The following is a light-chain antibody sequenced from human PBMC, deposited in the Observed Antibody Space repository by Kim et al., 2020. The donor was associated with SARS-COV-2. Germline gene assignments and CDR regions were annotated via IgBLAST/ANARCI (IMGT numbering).Light chain of an antibody. Sequence: ASVGDRVTITCRASLSVSGWLNWYQQRPGKAPHLLIYRTSTLQTVVPPRFSGSASGTDFTLTINTLQPEDFATYYCQQSYNFPRTFGQGTKVDIK. CDR1: LSVSGW. CDR2: RTS. V-gene: IGKV1-39*01. CDR3: QQSYNFPRT. J-gene: IGKJ1*01.